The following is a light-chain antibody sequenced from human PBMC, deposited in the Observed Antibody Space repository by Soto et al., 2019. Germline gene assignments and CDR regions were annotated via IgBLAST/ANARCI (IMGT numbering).Light chain of an antibody. CDR1: QSVSSN. CDR2: VAS. V-gene: IGKV3-15*01. Sequence: EIVMTQSPATLSVSPGERATLSCRASQSVSSNLAWYQQKPGQVPTLLIYVASTRATGVPARFSGSGSGTEFTLTISSLPSEDFAVYYCQQYSNWPLTFGGGTKAEIK. CDR3: QQYSNWPLT. J-gene: IGKJ4*01.